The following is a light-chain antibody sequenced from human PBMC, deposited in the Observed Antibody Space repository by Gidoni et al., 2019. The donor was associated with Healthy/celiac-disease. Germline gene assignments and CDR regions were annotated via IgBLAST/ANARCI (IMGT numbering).Light chain of an antibody. CDR2: EVS. Sequence: QSALTQPASVSGSPGQSITISCTGTSSDVGSYNLVSWYQQHPGKAPKLMIYEVSKRPSGVSNRFSGSKSGNTASLTISGLQAEDEADYYCCSYADSFVVFGGGTKLTVL. CDR3: CSYADSFVV. CDR1: SSDVGSYNL. J-gene: IGLJ2*01. V-gene: IGLV2-23*02.